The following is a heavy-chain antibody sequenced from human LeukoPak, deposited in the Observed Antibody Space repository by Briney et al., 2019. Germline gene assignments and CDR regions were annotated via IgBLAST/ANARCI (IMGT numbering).Heavy chain of an antibody. J-gene: IGHJ4*02. V-gene: IGHV3-21*01. D-gene: IGHD6-19*01. CDR3: VTWDSSGWSLDY. Sequence: KPGGSLRLSCAASGFTFSSYSMNWVRQAPGKGLEWISSTDSSSRYIYYIDSVKGRFTISRDNAKNSLYLQMNSLRAEDSGVYYCVTWDSSGWSLDYWGQGTLVTVSS. CDR1: GFTFSSYS. CDR2: TDSSSRYI.